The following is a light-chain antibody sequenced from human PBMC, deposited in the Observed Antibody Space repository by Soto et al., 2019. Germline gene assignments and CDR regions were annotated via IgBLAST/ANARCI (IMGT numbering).Light chain of an antibody. J-gene: IGKJ1*01. Sequence: DMQMTQSPSSLSASVGDRVTITCRASQNITKCLSWYQQKSGKAPKLLVYGASNLQTGVPSRFSGRGSGADFTLTISGLQPDDCATYYCLQSFNDFWTFGPGTKVDIK. CDR3: LQSFNDFWT. CDR1: QNITKC. V-gene: IGKV1-39*01. CDR2: GAS.